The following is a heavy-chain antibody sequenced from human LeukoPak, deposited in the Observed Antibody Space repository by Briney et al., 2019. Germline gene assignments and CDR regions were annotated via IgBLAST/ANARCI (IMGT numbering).Heavy chain of an antibody. Sequence: ASVKVSCKASGYTFTIYGISWVRQAPGQGLEWMGWISAYNGNTNYAQKLQGRVTMTTDTSTSTAYMELRSLRSDDTAVYYCARLGGSSSFSSPTEYYFDYWGQGTLVTVSS. CDR1: GYTFTIYG. D-gene: IGHD6-6*01. J-gene: IGHJ4*02. CDR3: ARLGGSSSFSSPTEYYFDY. V-gene: IGHV1-18*01. CDR2: ISAYNGNT.